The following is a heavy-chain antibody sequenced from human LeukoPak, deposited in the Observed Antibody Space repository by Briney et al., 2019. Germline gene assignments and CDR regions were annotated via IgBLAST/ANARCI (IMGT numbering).Heavy chain of an antibody. V-gene: IGHV3-66*01. J-gene: IGHJ4*02. Sequence: GGSLRLSCAVSGFTVSSNFMSWLRQAPEKGPEWVSVIYTSGITYYADSVRGRFTISRDNSKNTLYLRMDSLTAEDTAVYYCAREDAGGTYSFDYWGQGTLVTVSS. D-gene: IGHD1-26*01. CDR3: AREDAGGTYSFDY. CDR2: IYTSGIT. CDR1: GFTVSSNF.